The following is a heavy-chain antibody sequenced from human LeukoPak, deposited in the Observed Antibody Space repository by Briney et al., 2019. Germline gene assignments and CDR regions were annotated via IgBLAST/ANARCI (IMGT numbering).Heavy chain of an antibody. J-gene: IGHJ4*02. V-gene: IGHV3-74*01. CDR1: GFTFSSYC. D-gene: IGHD3-22*01. CDR3: ARGSYDSSGYHDY. CDR2: INSDGSGT. Sequence: GGSLRLSCAASGFTFSSYCMDWVRQAPGKGLVWVSRINSDGSGTSYADSVKGRFTISIDNAKNTLYLQMNSLRAEDTAVYYCARGSYDSSGYHDYWGQGTLVTVST.